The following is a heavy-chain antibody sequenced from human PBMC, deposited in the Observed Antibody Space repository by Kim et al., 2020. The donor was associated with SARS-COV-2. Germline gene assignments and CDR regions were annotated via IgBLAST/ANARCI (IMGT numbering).Heavy chain of an antibody. CDR3: AKDRRVAGSHFFDY. D-gene: IGHD6-19*01. Sequence: GGSLRLSCAASGFTFSSYAMSWVRQAPGKGLEWVSAISGSGGSTYYADSVKGRFTISRDNSKNTRYLQMNSLRAEDTAVYYCAKDRRVAGSHFFDYWGQGTLVTVSS. CDR2: ISGSGGST. J-gene: IGHJ4*02. V-gene: IGHV3-23*01. CDR1: GFTFSSYA.